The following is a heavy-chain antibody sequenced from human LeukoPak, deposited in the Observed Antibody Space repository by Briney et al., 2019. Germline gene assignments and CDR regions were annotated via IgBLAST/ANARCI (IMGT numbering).Heavy chain of an antibody. J-gene: IGHJ4*02. CDR1: GYTFTSYG. CDR3: ARAFSFSGSAVTGGAH. Sequence: ASVKVSCKASGYTFTSYGISWVRQAPGQGLEWIGWISVYNGNTIYAQKLQGRVTMTTDTSTSTAYMELRSLQSDDTAVYYCARAFSFSGSAVTGGAHWGQGTLVTVSS. D-gene: IGHD6-19*01. CDR2: ISVYNGNT. V-gene: IGHV1-18*01.